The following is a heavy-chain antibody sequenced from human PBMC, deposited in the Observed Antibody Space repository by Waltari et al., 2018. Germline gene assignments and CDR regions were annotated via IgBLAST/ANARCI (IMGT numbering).Heavy chain of an antibody. CDR2: VDPEDEET. Sequence: QVQLVQSGAEVRKPGASVKVSCKVSGYSLSELSMHWVRQAPGKGLEWVGGVDPEDEETVYAQKCQGRVTMNEDTSTDTAYMELSSLRSDDTAVYYCTTDIMLRVFSNVWGQGTTVTVSS. D-gene: IGHD3-10*01. J-gene: IGHJ6*02. V-gene: IGHV1-24*01. CDR3: TTDIMLRVFSNV. CDR1: GYSLSELS.